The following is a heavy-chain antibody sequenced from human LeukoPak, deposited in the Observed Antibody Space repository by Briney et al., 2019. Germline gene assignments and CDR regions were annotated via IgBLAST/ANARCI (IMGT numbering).Heavy chain of an antibody. Sequence: PSETLSLTCPVSGGSISSGSYYWSWIRQPAGKGLEWIGRINTSGTTNYNPSLKSRVTISVDTSKNQFSLKLSSVTSADTAVYYCARGCRDGYSNYWYFDLWGRGTLVTVSS. CDR2: INTSGTT. D-gene: IGHD5-24*01. J-gene: IGHJ2*01. CDR3: ARGCRDGYSNYWYFDL. V-gene: IGHV4-61*02. CDR1: GGSISSGSYY.